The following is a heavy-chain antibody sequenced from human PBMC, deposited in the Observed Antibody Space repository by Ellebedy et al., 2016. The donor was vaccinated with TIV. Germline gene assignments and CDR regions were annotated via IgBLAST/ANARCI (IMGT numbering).Heavy chain of an antibody. Sequence: GGSLRLSXAASGFTFSSYSMNWVRQAPGKGLEWVSSISSSSSYIYYADSVKGRFTISRDNAKNSLYLQRNSLRAEDTAVYYCARVGGEFTGGDYYYYYYGMDVWGQGTTVTVSS. CDR3: ARVGGEFTGGDYYYYYYGMDV. D-gene: IGHD3-16*01. CDR1: GFTFSSYS. J-gene: IGHJ6*02. CDR2: ISSSSSYI. V-gene: IGHV3-21*01.